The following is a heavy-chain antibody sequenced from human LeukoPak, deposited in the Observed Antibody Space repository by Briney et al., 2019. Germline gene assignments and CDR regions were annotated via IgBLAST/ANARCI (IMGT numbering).Heavy chain of an antibody. D-gene: IGHD3-10*01. V-gene: IGHV4-4*07. Sequence: PSETLSLTCTVSGGSLNSYYWSWIRQPAGKGLQWIGRIYPSGSTNYNPSLKSRVTMSVDTSKNQFSLKLTSVTAADTGVYYCARDASGEIDFWGQGTLVTVSS. CDR3: ARDASGEIDF. J-gene: IGHJ4*02. CDR1: GGSLNSYY. CDR2: IYPSGST.